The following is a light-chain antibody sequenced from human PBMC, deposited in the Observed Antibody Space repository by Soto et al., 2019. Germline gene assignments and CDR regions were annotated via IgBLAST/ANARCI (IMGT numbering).Light chain of an antibody. CDR1: QSVAYTSNKKTY. Sequence: DIVMTQSPDSLAVSLGERATINCKASQSVAYTSNKKTYVAWYQQKAGQPPKLLLYWSSTRASGVPDRFSGSGSGTDFTLTISSLQPEDSATYYCQQANSFPFTFGPGTKVDIK. CDR3: QQANSFPFT. CDR2: WSS. V-gene: IGKV4-1*01. J-gene: IGKJ3*01.